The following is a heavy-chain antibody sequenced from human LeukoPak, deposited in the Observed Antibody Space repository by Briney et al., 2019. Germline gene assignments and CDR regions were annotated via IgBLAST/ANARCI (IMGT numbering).Heavy chain of an antibody. Sequence: PGGSLRLSCAASGFTFSGYNMNWVRQTPGKGLEWVSSISGGSSYIYYADSLKGRFTISRDNAKNSLYLQMNSLRAEDTAVYYCATDTGYDFWSGTRSFDYWGQGTLVTVSS. D-gene: IGHD3-3*01. CDR2: ISGGSSYI. CDR1: GFTFSGYN. CDR3: ATDTGYDFWSGTRSFDY. J-gene: IGHJ4*02. V-gene: IGHV3-21*01.